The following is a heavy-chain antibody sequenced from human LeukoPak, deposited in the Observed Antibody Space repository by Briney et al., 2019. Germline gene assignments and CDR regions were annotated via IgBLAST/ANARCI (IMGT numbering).Heavy chain of an antibody. D-gene: IGHD4-17*01. Sequence: TGGSLRLSCAASGFTFSSYSMNWVRQAPGKGLEWVSSISSSSSYIYYADSVKGRFTISRDNSKNTLYLQMNSLRAEDTAVYYCAKGYGDYVRGIFFDYWGQGTLVTVSS. V-gene: IGHV3-21*04. CDR2: ISSSSSYI. J-gene: IGHJ4*02. CDR1: GFTFSSYS. CDR3: AKGYGDYVRGIFFDY.